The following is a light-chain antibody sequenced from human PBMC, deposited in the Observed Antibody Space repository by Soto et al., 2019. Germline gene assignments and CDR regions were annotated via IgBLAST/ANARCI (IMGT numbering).Light chain of an antibody. Sequence: QSALTQPASVSGSPGQSITISCTGSSSDVGAYRYVSWFQQHPGRAPKLIIYEVSNRPSGVSDRFSGSKSGNTASLTISGLKAEDEDDYHCSSYTTTTAWVFGGGTKLTVL. J-gene: IGLJ3*02. CDR3: SSYTTTTAWV. CDR1: SSDVGAYRY. V-gene: IGLV2-14*01. CDR2: EVS.